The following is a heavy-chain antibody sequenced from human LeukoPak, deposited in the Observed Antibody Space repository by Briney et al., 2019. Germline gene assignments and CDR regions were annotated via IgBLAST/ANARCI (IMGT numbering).Heavy chain of an antibody. J-gene: IGHJ6*02. D-gene: IGHD1-26*01. V-gene: IGHV4-59*01. Sequence: SETLSLTCTVSGGSISSYYWSWIRQPPGKGLEWIGYIYYSGSTNYNPSLKGRVTISVDTSKNQFSLKLSSVTAADTAVYYCARTFSESYYYYGMDVWGQGTTVTVSS. CDR2: IYYSGST. CDR3: ARTFSESYYYYGMDV. CDR1: GGSISSYY.